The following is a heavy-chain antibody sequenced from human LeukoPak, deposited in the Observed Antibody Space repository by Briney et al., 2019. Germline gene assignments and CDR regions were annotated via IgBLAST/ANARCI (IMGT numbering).Heavy chain of an antibody. CDR2: IYPIGAST. V-gene: IGHV1-46*01. D-gene: IGHD2-15*01. CDR1: GYTFSTYY. Sequence: GSVKVSCKASGYTFSTYYMHWVRQAPGQGLEWMGVIYPIGASTNYARKFQGRVTMTSDTPTSTVYMELRRLMPEATALYYCARGCCSGGSCYSYDYWGQGTLVTVSS. J-gene: IGHJ4*02. CDR3: ARGCCSGGSCYSYDY.